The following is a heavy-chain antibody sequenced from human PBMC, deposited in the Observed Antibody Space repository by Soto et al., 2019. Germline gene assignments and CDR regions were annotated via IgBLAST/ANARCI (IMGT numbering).Heavy chain of an antibody. CDR1: GFTFSSYG. Sequence: GGSLRLSCAASGFTFSSYGMHWVRQAPGKGLEWVAVIWYDGSNKYYADSVKGRFTISRDNSKNTLYLQMNSLRAEDTAVYYCARDWPPTFYDYSNYFFSGWFDPWGQGTLVTVSS. CDR2: IWYDGSNK. V-gene: IGHV3-33*01. CDR3: ARDWPPTFYDYSNYFFSGWFDP. D-gene: IGHD4-4*01. J-gene: IGHJ5*02.